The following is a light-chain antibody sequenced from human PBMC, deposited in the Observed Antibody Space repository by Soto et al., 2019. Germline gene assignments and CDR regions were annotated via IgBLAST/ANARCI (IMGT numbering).Light chain of an antibody. CDR2: GAS. CDR3: QQYHTWPLT. Sequence: DIVMTQSPATLSVAPGERVTFSCRASQGVSRKLAWYQHKPGQAPRLLISGASTGATGIPARFSGSGSGTEFTLTISSLQSEDCAIYYCQQYHTWPLTFGPGTKVDIK. J-gene: IGKJ3*01. CDR1: QGVSRK. V-gene: IGKV3-15*01.